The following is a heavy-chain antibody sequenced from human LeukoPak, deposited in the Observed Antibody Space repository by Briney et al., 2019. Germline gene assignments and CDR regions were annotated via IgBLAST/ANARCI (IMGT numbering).Heavy chain of an antibody. CDR3: ARDFYVAVPDVTHTCLDP. D-gene: IGHD2/OR15-2a*01. Sequence: ASVKVSCKASGYTFSGYYIHWVRQAPGQGLEWLGWINPESGVTNYAQKFQGSVTMTLDTSISTAYLELNRLTYDDTAVYFCARDFYVAVPDVTHTCLDPWGQGTLVTVSS. CDR2: INPESGVT. J-gene: IGHJ5*02. V-gene: IGHV1-2*02. CDR1: GYTFSGYY.